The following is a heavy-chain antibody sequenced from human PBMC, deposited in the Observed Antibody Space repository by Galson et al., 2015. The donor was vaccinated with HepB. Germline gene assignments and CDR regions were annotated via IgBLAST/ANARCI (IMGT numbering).Heavy chain of an antibody. J-gene: IGHJ4*02. V-gene: IGHV1-24*01. Sequence: SVKVSCKVSGYTLTELSMHWVRQAPGKGLEWMGGFDPEDGETIYAQKFQGRVTMTEDTSTDTAYMELSSLRSEDTAVYYCATGTLRWELPKLYYFDYWGQGTLVTVSS. CDR3: ATGTLRWELPKLYYFDY. D-gene: IGHD1-26*01. CDR1: GYTLTELS. CDR2: FDPEDGET.